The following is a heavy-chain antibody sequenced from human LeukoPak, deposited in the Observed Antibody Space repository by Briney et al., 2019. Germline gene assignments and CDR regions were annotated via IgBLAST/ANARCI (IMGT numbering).Heavy chain of an antibody. CDR3: ARGDYYGSGLAQATNWFDP. V-gene: IGHV4-34*09. D-gene: IGHD3-10*01. CDR1: GGSFSDYF. CDR2: INHSGRT. J-gene: IGHJ5*02. Sequence: PSETLSLTCAVYGGSFSDYFWGWIRQPPGKGLEWIGEINHSGRTYYNHSLKSRVTISVDTSKNQFSLKLSSVTAADTAVYYCARGDYYGSGLAQATNWFDPWGQGTLVTVSS.